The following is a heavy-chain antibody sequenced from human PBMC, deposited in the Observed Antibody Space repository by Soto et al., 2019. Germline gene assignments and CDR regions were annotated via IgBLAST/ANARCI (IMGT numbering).Heavy chain of an antibody. CDR3: AKDRLRWLAYYYYGMDV. D-gene: IGHD4-17*01. CDR2: INPNSGGT. J-gene: IGHJ6*02. Sequence: ASVKVSCKASGDTFTGYYMHWVRQAPGQGLEWMGWINPNSGGTNYAQKFQGRVTMTKNTLYLQMNSLRAEDTAVYYCAKDRLRWLAYYYYGMDVWGQGTTVTVSS. V-gene: IGHV1-2*02. CDR1: GDTFTGYY.